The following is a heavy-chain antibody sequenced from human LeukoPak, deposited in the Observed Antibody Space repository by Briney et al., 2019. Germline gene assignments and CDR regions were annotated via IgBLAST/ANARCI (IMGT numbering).Heavy chain of an antibody. CDR3: ARGTPTVTTSRFDP. J-gene: IGHJ5*02. CDR2: TIPIFGTA. D-gene: IGHD4-17*01. V-gene: IGHV1-69*05. CDR1: GGTFSSYA. Sequence: ASVKVSCKASGGTFSSYAISWVRQAPGQGLEWMGRTIPIFGTANYAQKFQGRVTITTDESTSTAYMELSSLRSEDTAVYYCARGTPTVTTSRFDPWGQGTLVTVSS.